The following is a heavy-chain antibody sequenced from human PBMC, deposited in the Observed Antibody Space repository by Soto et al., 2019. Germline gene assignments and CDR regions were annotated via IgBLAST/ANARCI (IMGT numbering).Heavy chain of an antibody. V-gene: IGHV1-69*01. D-gene: IGHD2-2*01. CDR3: ARSQGSSTSLEIYYYYYYGMDV. CDR2: IIPISETT. Sequence: QVQLVQSGAEVMKPGSMVKISCKASGGTFSSYAISWVRQAPGQGLEWMGGIIPISETTNYAQKFQGRVTITADESKSTAYMELSSLRSEDTAVYYCARSQGSSTSLEIYYYYYYGMDVWGQGTTVTVSS. J-gene: IGHJ6*02. CDR1: GGTFSSYA.